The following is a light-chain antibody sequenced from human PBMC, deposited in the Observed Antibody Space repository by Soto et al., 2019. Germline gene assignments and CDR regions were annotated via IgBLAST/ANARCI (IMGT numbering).Light chain of an antibody. CDR1: QSVGSY. V-gene: IGKV3-11*01. CDR3: QQRYNWPLS. J-gene: IGKJ4*01. Sequence: EIMLTQSPATLSLSPGERATLSCRASQSVGSYLAWYQQIPGQPPRLLMSDASNRATGIPARFSGSGSGTDFTLTISSLEPEDFAVSYCQQRYNWPLSFGGGTKVEIK. CDR2: DAS.